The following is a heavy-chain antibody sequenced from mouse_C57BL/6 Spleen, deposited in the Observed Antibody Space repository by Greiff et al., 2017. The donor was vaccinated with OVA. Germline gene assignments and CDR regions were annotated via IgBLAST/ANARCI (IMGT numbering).Heavy chain of an antibody. V-gene: IGHV1-82*01. CDR3: AREGESGSRPYYYAMDY. Sequence: QVQLQQSGPELVKPGASVKISCKASGYAFSSSWMNWVKQRPGKGLEWIGRIYPGDGDTNYNGKFKGKATLTADKSSSTAYMQRSSVTSADSSVYVCAREGESGSRPYYYAMDYWGQGTSVTVSS. CDR1: GYAFSSSW. D-gene: IGHD1-1*01. CDR2: IYPGDGDT. J-gene: IGHJ4*01.